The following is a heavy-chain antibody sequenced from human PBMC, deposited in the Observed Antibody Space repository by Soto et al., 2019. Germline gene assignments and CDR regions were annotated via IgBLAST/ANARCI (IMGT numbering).Heavy chain of an antibody. CDR2: INAGNGNT. Sequence: QVPLVQSGAEVKKPGASVKVSCRASGFTFTSYALHWVCQAPGQRLEWMGWINAGNGNTKYSQKFQGRVTITRDTSASTLYMDLSGLKSEDTAVYYCARDLLSQDDAFDFWGQGTMVTVSS. CDR1: GFTFTSYA. CDR3: ARDLLSQDDAFDF. V-gene: IGHV1-3*01. J-gene: IGHJ3*01.